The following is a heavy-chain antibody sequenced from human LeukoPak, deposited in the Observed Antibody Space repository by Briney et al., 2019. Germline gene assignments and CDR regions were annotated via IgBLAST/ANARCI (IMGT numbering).Heavy chain of an antibody. CDR2: IYPGDSDT. D-gene: IGHD2-2*01. J-gene: IGHJ4*02. Sequence: GESLKISCKGSGYSFTSYWIGWVRQMPGKGLEWMGIIYPGDSDTRYSPSFQGHVTISADKSITTAYLQWSSLEASDTAIYYCARHIGLSTRYFDYWGQGTVVTVSS. V-gene: IGHV5-51*01. CDR1: GYSFTSYW. CDR3: ARHIGLSTRYFDY.